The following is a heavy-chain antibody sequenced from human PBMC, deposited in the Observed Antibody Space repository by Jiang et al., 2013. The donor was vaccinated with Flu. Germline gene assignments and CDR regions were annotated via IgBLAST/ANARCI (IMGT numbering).Heavy chain of an antibody. CDR2: ISWNSGRI. CDR3: AKDVVPLVDNDFWSGYSN. D-gene: IGHD3-3*01. J-gene: IGHJ4*02. V-gene: IGHV3-9*01. CDR1: GFSFDDYA. Sequence: LVQPGRSLRLSCAASGFSFDDYAMHWVRQVPGKGLEWVAGISWNSGRIGYGDSVKGRFTISRDNAKNSLDLQMNSLRAEDTAFYYCAKDVVPLVDNDFWSGYSNWGRGTLVTVSS.